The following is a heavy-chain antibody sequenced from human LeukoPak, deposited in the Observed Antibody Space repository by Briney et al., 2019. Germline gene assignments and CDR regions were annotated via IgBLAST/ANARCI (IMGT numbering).Heavy chain of an antibody. CDR3: ARGRGTVEDIVVVVADHFDY. Sequence: PSETLSLTCTVSGVSISSGGYYWSWIRQHPGKGLEWIVYIYYSGSTYYNPSLKSRVTISVDTSKNQFSLKLSSVTAADTAVYYCARGRGTVEDIVVVVADHFDYWGQGTLVTVSS. V-gene: IGHV4-31*03. CDR1: GVSISSGGYY. J-gene: IGHJ4*02. CDR2: IYYSGST. D-gene: IGHD2-15*01.